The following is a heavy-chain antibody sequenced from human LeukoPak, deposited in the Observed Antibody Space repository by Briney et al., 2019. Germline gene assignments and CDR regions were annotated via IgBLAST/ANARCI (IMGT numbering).Heavy chain of an antibody. V-gene: IGHV4-61*02. D-gene: IGHD6-13*01. Sequence: PSETLSLTCTVSGGSISSGSYYWGWLGQPAGKGREWLGRIYRSGSTNDNPSLKSRVTISVDTSKNQFSLKLSSVTAADTAVYYCARWVRALQLADYWGQGTLVTVSS. J-gene: IGHJ4*02. CDR3: ARWVRALQLADY. CDR2: IYRSGST. CDR1: GGSISSGSYY.